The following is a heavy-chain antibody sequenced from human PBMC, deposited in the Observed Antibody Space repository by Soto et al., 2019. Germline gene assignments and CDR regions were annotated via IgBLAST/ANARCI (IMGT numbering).Heavy chain of an antibody. CDR1: GFTFSSYA. V-gene: IGHV3-23*01. D-gene: IGHD6-13*01. Sequence: GGSLRLSCAASGFTFSSYAMSWVRQAPGKGLEWVSAISGSGGSTYYADSVKGRFTISRDNSKNTLYLQMNSLRAEDTAVYYCAHSYSSSWYAYEYFQHSGQGTLVTVSS. J-gene: IGHJ1*01. CDR2: ISGSGGST. CDR3: AHSYSSSWYAYEYFQH.